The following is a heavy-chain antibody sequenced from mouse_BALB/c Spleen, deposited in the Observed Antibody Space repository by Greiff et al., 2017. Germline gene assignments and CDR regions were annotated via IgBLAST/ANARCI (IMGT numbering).Heavy chain of an antibody. Sequence: VQLQQPGAELVKPGASVKLSCKASGYTFTSYWMQWVKQRPGQGLEWIGAIYPGDGDTRYTQKFKGKATLTADKSSSTAYMQLSSLASEDSAVYYCARAPTGDDYWGQGTTLTVSS. CDR2: IYPGDGDT. D-gene: IGHD5-1*01. CDR3: ARAPTGDDY. CDR1: GYTFTSYW. V-gene: IGHV1-87*01. J-gene: IGHJ2*01.